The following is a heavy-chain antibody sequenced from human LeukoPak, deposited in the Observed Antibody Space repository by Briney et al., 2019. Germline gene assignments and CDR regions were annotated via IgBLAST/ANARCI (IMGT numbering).Heavy chain of an antibody. CDR3: AKDVGSNGVYYFDY. CDR1: GFTFSSYG. J-gene: IGHJ4*02. D-gene: IGHD1-26*01. Sequence: GGSLRLSCAASGFTFSSYGMHWVRQAPGKGLEWVAVISYDGSNKYYADSVKGRFTISRDNSKDTLYLQMNSLRAEDTAVYYCAKDVGSNGVYYFDYWGQGTLVTVSS. V-gene: IGHV3-30*18. CDR2: ISYDGSNK.